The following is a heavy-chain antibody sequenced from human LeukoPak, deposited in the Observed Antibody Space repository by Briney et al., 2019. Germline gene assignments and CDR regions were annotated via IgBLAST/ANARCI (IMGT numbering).Heavy chain of an antibody. CDR1: GFTFSSYS. J-gene: IGHJ4*02. CDR3: ARGSGVQVWSSLDY. CDR2: ISSSGSYI. Sequence: PGGSLRLSCAASGFTFSSYSVNWVRQAPGKGLAWVSSISSSGSYIYYADSVKGRFTFSRDTAKNSLYLQMNSLRTVDTAVYYCARGSGVQVWSSLDYWGQGTLVTVSS. D-gene: IGHD5-18*01. V-gene: IGHV3-21*01.